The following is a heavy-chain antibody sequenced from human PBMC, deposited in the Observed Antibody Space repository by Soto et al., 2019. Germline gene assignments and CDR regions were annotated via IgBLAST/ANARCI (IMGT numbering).Heavy chain of an antibody. CDR3: ARTRDDILTGYYIPHFDY. D-gene: IGHD3-9*01. J-gene: IGHJ4*02. CDR2: IFSNDEK. V-gene: IGHV2-26*01. Sequence: GSGPTLVNPTETLTLTCTVSGFSLSNARMGVSWIRQPPGKALEWLAHIFSNDEKSYSTSLKSRLTISKDTSKSQVVLTMTNMDPVDTATYYCARTRDDILTGYYIPHFDYWGQGTLVTVSS. CDR1: GFSLSNARMG.